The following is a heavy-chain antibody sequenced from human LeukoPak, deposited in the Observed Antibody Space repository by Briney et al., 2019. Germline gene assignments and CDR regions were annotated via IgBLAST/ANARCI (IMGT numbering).Heavy chain of an antibody. CDR3: ARDFDQGGADYYFAY. CDR2: ISWNSGSI. CDR1: GFTFDDYA. J-gene: IGHJ4*02. V-gene: IGHV3-9*01. D-gene: IGHD3-9*01. Sequence: PGRSRRLSCAASGFTFDDYAMHWVRQAPGKGLEWVSGISWNSGSIGYADSVKGRFTISRDNAKNSLYLQMNSLRIEDTAVYYCARDFDQGGADYYFAYWGQGTLVTVSS.